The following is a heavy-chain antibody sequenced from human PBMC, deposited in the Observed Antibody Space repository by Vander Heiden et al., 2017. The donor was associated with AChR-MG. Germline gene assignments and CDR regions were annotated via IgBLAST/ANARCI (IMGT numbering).Heavy chain of an antibody. CDR2: INAGNGNT. J-gene: IGHJ4*02. CDR3: ARQGPYGSGRQIDY. D-gene: IGHD3-10*01. V-gene: IGHV1-3*01. Sequence: QVQLVQSGAEVKKPGASVKVSCKASGYTFTSYAMHWVRQAPGQRLEWMGCINAGNGNTKYSQKFQGRVTITRDTSASTAYMELSSLKSEDTAGYYCARQGPYGSGRQIDYWGQGTLVTVSS. CDR1: GYTFTSYA.